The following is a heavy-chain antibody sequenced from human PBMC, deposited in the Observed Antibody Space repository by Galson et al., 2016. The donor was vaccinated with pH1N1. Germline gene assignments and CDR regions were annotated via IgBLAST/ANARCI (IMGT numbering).Heavy chain of an antibody. D-gene: IGHD2-21*01. CDR2: ISGNGGAT. Sequence: SLRLSCAASGSGFVFSGYSMSWVRQAPGMGLERVSSISGNGGATYYADSVKGRFTVSRNNPMNTLYLHMSSLRADGTAVYYCAKCGPMDHWYFDLWGRGTLVTVSS. V-gene: IGHV3-23*01. CDR1: GSGFVFSGYS. J-gene: IGHJ2*01. CDR3: AKCGPMDHWYFDL.